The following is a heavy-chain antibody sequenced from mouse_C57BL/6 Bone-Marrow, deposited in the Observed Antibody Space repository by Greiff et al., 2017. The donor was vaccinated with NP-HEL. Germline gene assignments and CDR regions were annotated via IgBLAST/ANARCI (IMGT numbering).Heavy chain of an antibody. Sequence: VQLQQPGAELVKPGASVKLSCKASGYTFTSYWMHWVKQRPGQGLEWIGMIHPNSGSTNYNEKFKSKATLTVDKSSSTAYLQLSSLTSEDSAVYYGARSYYGSSYTFAYWGQGTLVTVSA. J-gene: IGHJ3*01. V-gene: IGHV1-64*01. CDR3: ARSYYGSSYTFAY. D-gene: IGHD1-1*01. CDR2: IHPNSGST. CDR1: GYTFTSYW.